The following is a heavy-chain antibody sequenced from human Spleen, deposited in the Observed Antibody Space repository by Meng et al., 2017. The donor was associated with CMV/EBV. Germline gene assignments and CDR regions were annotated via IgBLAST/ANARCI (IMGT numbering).Heavy chain of an antibody. J-gene: IGHJ3*02. Sequence: ASVKVSCKASGCTFTDYYMHWVRQAPGQGLEWMGWINPNSGATNYAQKFQGRVAMTSDTSISTAYMDLSRLRSDDTAVYYCARVAEQWLTFDGFDIWGQGTMVTVSS. CDR3: ARVAEQWLTFDGFDI. CDR2: INPNSGAT. V-gene: IGHV1-2*02. D-gene: IGHD6-19*01. CDR1: GCTFTDYY.